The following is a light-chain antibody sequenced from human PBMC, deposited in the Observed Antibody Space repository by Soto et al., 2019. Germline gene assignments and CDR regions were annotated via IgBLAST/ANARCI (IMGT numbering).Light chain of an antibody. V-gene: IGKV1-33*01. CDR1: EDIDNH. Sequence: DIPMTQSPSSLSASVGARVTITCQASEDIDNHLNWYQQRPGGAPKLLIYDASKLQTGVPSRFSGSGSGTDFTLTVTSLQPEDIATYYCQQCDSLPVTFGPGTKVDVK. J-gene: IGKJ3*01. CDR3: QQCDSLPVT. CDR2: DAS.